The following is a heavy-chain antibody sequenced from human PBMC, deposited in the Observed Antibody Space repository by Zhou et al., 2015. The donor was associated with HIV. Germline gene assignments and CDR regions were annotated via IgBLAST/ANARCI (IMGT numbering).Heavy chain of an antibody. CDR2: ISGSGTTK. CDR3: ARLRITIFGVIKDSSSYYMDV. Sequence: QVQLVESGGNLVKPGGSLRLSCAASGFTFSDYYVTWIRQAPGKGLEWISHISGSGTTKSYADSLKGRFTISRDNAKNSLYLQMNSLRAGDTAVYYCARLRITIFGVIKDSSSYYMDVWGTGTTVTVSS. V-gene: IGHV3-11*04. D-gene: IGHD3-3*01. J-gene: IGHJ6*03. CDR1: GFTFSDYY.